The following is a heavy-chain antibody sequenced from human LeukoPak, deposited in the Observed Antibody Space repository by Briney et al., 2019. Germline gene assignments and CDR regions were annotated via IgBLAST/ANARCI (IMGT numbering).Heavy chain of an antibody. CDR1: GFTVFSSY. D-gene: IGHD7-27*01. J-gene: IGHJ4*02. V-gene: IGHV3-53*04. CDR3: ARDPQLTGVFDY. Sequence: PGGSLRLSCAASGFTVFSSYMSWICQAPGKGLEWVSVIYSGGNTYYSDSVKGRFTISTHYSENTLYLQMNSLRAEDTAVYYCARDPQLTGVFDYWGQGTLVTVSS. CDR2: IYSGGNT.